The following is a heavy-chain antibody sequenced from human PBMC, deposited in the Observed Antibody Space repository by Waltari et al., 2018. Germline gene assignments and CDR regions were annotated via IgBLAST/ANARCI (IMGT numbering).Heavy chain of an antibody. CDR1: GFTFSSYG. CDR2: IRYDGSNK. J-gene: IGHJ6*03. Sequence: QVQLVESGGGVVQPGGSLRLSCAASGFTFSSYGMHWVRQAPGKGLEWVAFIRYDGSNKYYADPVKGRFTISRDNSKNTLYLQMNSLRAEDTAVYYCAKGYCSGGSCYSTPYYYYYYYMDFWGKGTTVTVSS. CDR3: AKGYCSGGSCYSTPYYYYYYYMDF. D-gene: IGHD2-15*01. V-gene: IGHV3-30*02.